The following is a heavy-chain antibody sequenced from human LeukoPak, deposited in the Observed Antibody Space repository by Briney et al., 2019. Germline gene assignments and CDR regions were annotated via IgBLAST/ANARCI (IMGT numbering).Heavy chain of an antibody. D-gene: IGHD3-22*01. CDR2: IYHSGST. Sequence: SETLSLTCTVSGGSISSYSWSWIRQPPGKGLEWIGYIYHSGSTYYNPSLKSRVTISVDRSKNQFSLKLSSVTAADTAVYYCARGQYYYDSSGYYADAFDIWGQGTMVTVSS. CDR1: GGSISSYS. V-gene: IGHV4-30-2*01. J-gene: IGHJ3*02. CDR3: ARGQYYYDSSGYYADAFDI.